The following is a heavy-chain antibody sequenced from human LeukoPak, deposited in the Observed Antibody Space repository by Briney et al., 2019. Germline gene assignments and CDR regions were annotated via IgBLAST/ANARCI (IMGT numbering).Heavy chain of an antibody. CDR3: ARGGQWEPKFDY. D-gene: IGHD1-26*01. J-gene: IGHJ4*02. Sequence: KPSETLSLTCTVSGGSISSGSYYWSWIRQPAGKGLEWIGRIYTSGSTNYNPSLKSRVTISVDTSKNQFSLKLSSVTAADTAVYYCARGGQWEPKFDYWGQGTLVTVSS. CDR1: GGSISSGSYY. V-gene: IGHV4-61*02. CDR2: IYTSGST.